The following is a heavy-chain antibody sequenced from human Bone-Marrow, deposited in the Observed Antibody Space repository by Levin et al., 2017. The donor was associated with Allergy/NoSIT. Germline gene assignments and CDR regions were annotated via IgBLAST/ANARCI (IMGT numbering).Heavy chain of an antibody. CDR3: ARDRGYYDSSGYYYPDYYYYGMDV. V-gene: IGHV1-46*01. J-gene: IGHJ6*02. Sequence: ASVKVSCKASGYTFTSYYMHWVRQAPGQGLEWMGIINPSGGSTSYAQKFQGRVTMTRDTSTSTVYMELSSLRSEDTAVYYCARDRGYYDSSGYYYPDYYYYGMDVWGQGTTVTVSS. CDR2: INPSGGST. D-gene: IGHD3-22*01. CDR1: GYTFTSYY.